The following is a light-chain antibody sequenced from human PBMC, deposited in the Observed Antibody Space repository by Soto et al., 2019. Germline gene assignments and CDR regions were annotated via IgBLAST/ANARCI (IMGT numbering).Light chain of an antibody. Sequence: EIVLTQSPGTLSLSPGEGTTLSCRASQTFGSRYLAWYQQKPGQAPRLLIYDASNRATGIPDRFSGSGSGTDFTLTISRLEPEDFAVYYCQQYGTSPYTFGQGTKLEIK. CDR3: QQYGTSPYT. CDR2: DAS. CDR1: QTFGSRY. J-gene: IGKJ2*01. V-gene: IGKV3-20*01.